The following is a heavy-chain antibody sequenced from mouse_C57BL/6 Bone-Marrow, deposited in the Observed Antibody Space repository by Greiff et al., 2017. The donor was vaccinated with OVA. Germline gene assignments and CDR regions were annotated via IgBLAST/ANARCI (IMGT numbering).Heavy chain of an antibody. CDR1: YPFSRRVH. V-gene: IGHV1-87*01. CDR2: GQGLEWIG. Sequence: VKLMESGPELARPWASVKISCQAFYPFSRRVHFAIRDTNYWMQWVKQRPGQGLEWIGAIYPGNGDTSYNQKFKGKATLTADTSSSTAYMQLSSLTSEDSAVYYCAWGRLRRYFDVWGTGTTVTVSS. J-gene: IGHJ1*03. D-gene: IGHD1-1*01. CDR3: SEDSAVYYCAWGRLRRYFDV.